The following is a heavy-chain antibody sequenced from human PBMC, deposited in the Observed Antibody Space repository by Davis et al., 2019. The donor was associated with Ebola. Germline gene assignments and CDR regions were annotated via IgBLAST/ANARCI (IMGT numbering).Heavy chain of an antibody. Sequence: GESLKISCEVSGFAFSSYAMNWVRQAPGKGLEWVSSISSSSSYIYYADSVKGRFTISRNNSKKTMYLQMNSLRGEDTAVYYCARSGLSFGVVKYHYGMDAWGKGTTVTVSS. V-gene: IGHV3-23*01. CDR1: GFAFSSYA. D-gene: IGHD3-3*01. CDR2: ISSSSSYI. CDR3: ARSGLSFGVVKYHYGMDA. J-gene: IGHJ6*04.